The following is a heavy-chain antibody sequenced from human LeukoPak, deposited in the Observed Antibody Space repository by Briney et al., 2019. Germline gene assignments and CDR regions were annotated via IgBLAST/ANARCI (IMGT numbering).Heavy chain of an antibody. CDR3: AREGIAAAGHLNNYYYYMDV. CDR2: ISAYNGNT. J-gene: IGHJ6*03. D-gene: IGHD6-13*01. CDR1: GYTFTSYG. V-gene: IGHV1-18*01. Sequence: GASVKVSCKASGYTFTSYGISWVRQAPGQGLEWMGWISAYNGNTNYARKLQGRVTMTTDTSTSTAYMELWSLRSDDTAVYYCAREGIAAAGHLNNYYYYMDVWGKGTTVTVSS.